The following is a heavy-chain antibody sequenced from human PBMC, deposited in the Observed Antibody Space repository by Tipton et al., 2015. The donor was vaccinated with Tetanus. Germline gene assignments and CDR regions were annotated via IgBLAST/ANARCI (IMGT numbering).Heavy chain of an antibody. V-gene: IGHV3-30*18. D-gene: IGHD1-26*01. J-gene: IGHJ4*02. CDR2: ISYDGSNK. Sequence: SLRLSCAASGFTFSSYGMHWVRQAPGKGLEWVAVISYDGSNKYYADSVKGRFTISRDNSKNTLYLQMNSLRAEDTAVYYCAKDLWELPLGYWGQGTLVTVSS. CDR1: GFTFSSYG. CDR3: AKDLWELPLGY.